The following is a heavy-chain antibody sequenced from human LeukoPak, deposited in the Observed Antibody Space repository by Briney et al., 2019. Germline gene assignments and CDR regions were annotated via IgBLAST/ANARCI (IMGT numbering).Heavy chain of an antibody. Sequence: GGSLRLSCATSGFTFSSYAMSWVRQAPGKGLEWVSAISGSGGSTYYADSVKGRFTISRDNSKNTLYLQTNSLRAEDTAVYYCAKGRGKRVPAAHSDYWGQGTLVTLSS. CDR3: AKGRGKRVPAAHSDY. CDR2: ISGSGGST. J-gene: IGHJ4*02. CDR1: GFTFSSYA. D-gene: IGHD2-2*01. V-gene: IGHV3-23*01.